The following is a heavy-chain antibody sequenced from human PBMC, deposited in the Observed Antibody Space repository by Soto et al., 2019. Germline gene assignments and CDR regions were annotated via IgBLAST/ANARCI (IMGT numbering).Heavy chain of an antibody. Sequence: GASVKVSCKASGGTFSSYAISWVRQAPGQGLEWMGGIIPIFGTANYAQKFQGRVTITADKSTSTAYMELSSLRSEDTAVYYCARDMLARAAGGPYFDYWGQGTLVTVSS. D-gene: IGHD6-13*01. CDR2: IIPIFGTA. J-gene: IGHJ4*02. CDR3: ARDMLARAAGGPYFDY. CDR1: GGTFSSYA. V-gene: IGHV1-69*06.